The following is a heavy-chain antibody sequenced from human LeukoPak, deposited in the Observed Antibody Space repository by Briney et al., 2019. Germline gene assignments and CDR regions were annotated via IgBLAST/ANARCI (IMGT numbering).Heavy chain of an antibody. V-gene: IGHV1-2*02. J-gene: IGHJ4*02. CDR3: ARDYRRRDLDY. D-gene: IGHD5-24*01. Sequence: ASVKVSCKASGYTLSVYYMHWVRQVPGQGLEWMGWINPKTDETNYAQKFQGRVTMTRDTSISTVYMQLSGLRSDDTAVYYCARDYRRRDLDYWGQGTLVTVSS. CDR2: INPKTDET. CDR1: GYTLSVYY.